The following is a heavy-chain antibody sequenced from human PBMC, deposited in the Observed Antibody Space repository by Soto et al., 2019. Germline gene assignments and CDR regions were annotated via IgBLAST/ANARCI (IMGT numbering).Heavy chain of an antibody. V-gene: IGHV4-4*07. CDR3: VRGRSYSVYDF. CDR2: IYPSGST. Sequence: SETLSLTCTVSGGSISGHAWVWVRQPAGRGLEWIGHIYPSGSTSYNPSLRSRVTMSLDTSNNQIFLNLTSVTAADTAVFYCVRGRSYSVYDFWGPGTLVTVSS. CDR1: GGSISGHA. J-gene: IGHJ4*02. D-gene: IGHD5-12*01.